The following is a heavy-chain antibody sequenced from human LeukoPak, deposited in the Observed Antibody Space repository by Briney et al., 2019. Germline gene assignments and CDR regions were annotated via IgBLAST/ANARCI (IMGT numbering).Heavy chain of an antibody. CDR2: IFPGDSAT. D-gene: IGHD6-19*01. V-gene: IGHV5-51*01. Sequence: GESLKTLCKGSGFSFTTYWIGWVRQMPGKGLEWMGVIFPGDSATRYSPSFQGQVTMSADKSITTDYLQWSSLKASDTAIYYCARLLYSSEWSHFDYWGQGTLVTVSS. CDR3: ARLLYSSEWSHFDY. CDR1: GFSFTTYW. J-gene: IGHJ4*02.